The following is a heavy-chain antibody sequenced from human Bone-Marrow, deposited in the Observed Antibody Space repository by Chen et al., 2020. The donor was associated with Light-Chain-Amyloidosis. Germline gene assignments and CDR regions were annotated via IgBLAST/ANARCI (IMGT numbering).Heavy chain of an antibody. J-gene: IGHJ5*02. D-gene: IGHD3-16*02. Sequence: QLQLQESGPGLVKPSETLSLTCTVSGDSINSSPYFWGCIRQSPGNGLEWLGTVFSTGTTYYNPSLKSLLTRSVDTPKNQFSLKLSSVTAADTAVYYCARHPRYLDWFDPWGQGTLVIVSS. CDR1: GDSINSSPYF. CDR3: ARHPRYLDWFDP. CDR2: VFSTGTT. V-gene: IGHV4-39*01.